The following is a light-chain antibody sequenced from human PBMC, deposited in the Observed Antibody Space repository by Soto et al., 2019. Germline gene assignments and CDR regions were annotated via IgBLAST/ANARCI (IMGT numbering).Light chain of an antibody. J-gene: IGKJ4*01. CDR2: KAS. V-gene: IGKV1-5*03. Sequence: DVQMTQSPSTLSASVGDRVTITCRASQSISNSLAWYQQKPGKAPNLLIYKASSLESGVPSRFSGSGSGTEFNITISSLQPDEFATYYCHPYVIHPVTFGGGTKVEMK. CDR3: HPYVIHPVT. CDR1: QSISNS.